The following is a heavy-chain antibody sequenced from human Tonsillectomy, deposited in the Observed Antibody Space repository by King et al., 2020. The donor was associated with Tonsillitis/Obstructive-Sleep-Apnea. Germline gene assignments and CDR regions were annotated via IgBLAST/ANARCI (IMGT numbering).Heavy chain of an antibody. V-gene: IGHV3-21*01. Sequence: VQLVESGGGLVKPGGSLRLSCAASGFTFSSYSMNWVRQAPGMGLEWVSSISSSGTYIYYADSVKGRFTISRDNSKNSLYLQMNSLRAEETAVYYCARGDIVVVPAATGFDPWGQGTLVTVSS. J-gene: IGHJ5*02. CDR2: ISSSGTYI. D-gene: IGHD2-2*01. CDR1: GFTFSSYS. CDR3: ARGDIVVVPAATGFDP.